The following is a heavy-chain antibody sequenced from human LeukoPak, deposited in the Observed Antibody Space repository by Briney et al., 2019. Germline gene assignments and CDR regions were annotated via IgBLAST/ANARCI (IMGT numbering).Heavy chain of an antibody. CDR2: ISGSGGST. CDR1: GFTFSSYA. CDR3: AKRTDYSNYGPFDY. Sequence: PGGSLRVSCAASGFTFSSYAMSWVRQAPGKGLEWVSAISGSGGSTYYADSVKGRFTISRDNSKNTLFLQMNSLRAEDTAVYYCAKRTDYSNYGPFDYWGQGTLVTVSS. V-gene: IGHV3-23*01. J-gene: IGHJ4*02. D-gene: IGHD4-11*01.